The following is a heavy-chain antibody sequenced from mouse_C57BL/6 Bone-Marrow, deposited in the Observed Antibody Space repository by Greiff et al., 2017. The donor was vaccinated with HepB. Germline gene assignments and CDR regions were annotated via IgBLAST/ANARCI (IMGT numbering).Heavy chain of an antibody. CDR2: INPGSGGT. Sequence: VKLQQSGAELVRPGTSVKVSCKASGYAFTNYLIEWVKQRPGQGLEWIGVINPGSGGTNYNEKFKGKATLTADKSSSTAYMQLSSLTSEDSAVYFCARYSNYCGYFDYWGQGTTLTVSS. D-gene: IGHD2-5*01. CDR1: GYAFTNYL. J-gene: IGHJ2*01. V-gene: IGHV1-54*01. CDR3: ARYSNYCGYFDY.